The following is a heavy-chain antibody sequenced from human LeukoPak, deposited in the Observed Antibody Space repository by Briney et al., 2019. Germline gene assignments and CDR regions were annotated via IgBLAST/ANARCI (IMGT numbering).Heavy chain of an antibody. J-gene: IGHJ2*01. CDR2: IHYSGES. V-gene: IGHV4-59*08. D-gene: IGHD5-18*01. CDR3: ARRGPNSGYVRGWNFDL. Sequence: SETLSLTCTVSGGSIRTSYWSWLRQPPGKRLQWIGYIHYSGESKITPSLNSRVTISADTSKNQFFLKLRSVAAADTPMYYCARRGPNSGYVRGWNFDLWGRGSLVSVSS. CDR1: GGSIRTSY.